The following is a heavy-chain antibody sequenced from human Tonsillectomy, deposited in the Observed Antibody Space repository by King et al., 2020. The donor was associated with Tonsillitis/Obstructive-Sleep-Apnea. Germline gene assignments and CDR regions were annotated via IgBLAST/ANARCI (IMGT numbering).Heavy chain of an antibody. V-gene: IGHV3-74*01. CDR3: ARGRFCSGGSCPDWMDV. J-gene: IGHJ6*03. D-gene: IGHD2-15*01. CDR1: GFTFSRYW. CDR2: ISTDESST. Sequence: VQLVESGGGLVQPGGSLRLSCAVSGFTFSRYWMHWVRQAPGKGLVWVSRISTDESSTNYVDSVKGRFTISRDNAKNTLYLQMNSLRVEDTAVYYCARGRFCSGGSCPDWMDVWGKGTTVTVS.